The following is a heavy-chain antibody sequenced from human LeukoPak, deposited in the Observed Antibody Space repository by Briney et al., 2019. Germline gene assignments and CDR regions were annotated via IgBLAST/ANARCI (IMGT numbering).Heavy chain of an antibody. CDR1: GFTFSSYS. CDR2: ISSSSSYI. D-gene: IGHD3-16*01. Sequence: PGGSLRLSCAASGFTFSSYSMNWVRQAPGKGLEWFSSISSSSSYIYYADSVKGRFTISRDNAKNSLYLQMNSLRAEDTAVYYCARVRFVLRITNWFNPWGQGTLVTVSS. V-gene: IGHV3-21*01. CDR3: ARVRFVLRITNWFNP. J-gene: IGHJ5*02.